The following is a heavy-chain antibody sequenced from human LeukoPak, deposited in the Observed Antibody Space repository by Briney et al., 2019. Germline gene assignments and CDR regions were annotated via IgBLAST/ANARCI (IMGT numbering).Heavy chain of an antibody. CDR1: GDSISSSSSY. V-gene: IGHV4-39*07. CDR3: ASMYSYAERAFDI. Sequence: SETLSLTCTVSGDSISSSSSYWGWIRQPPGKGLEWIGSIYYSGSTYYNPSLKSRVTISVDTSKNQFSLKLSSVTAADTAVYYCASMYSYAERAFDIWGQGTMVTVSS. CDR2: IYYSGST. J-gene: IGHJ3*02. D-gene: IGHD5-18*01.